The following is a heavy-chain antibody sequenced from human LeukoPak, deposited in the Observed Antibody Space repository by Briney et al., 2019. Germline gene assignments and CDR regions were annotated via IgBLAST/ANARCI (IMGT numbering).Heavy chain of an antibody. J-gene: IGHJ4*02. D-gene: IGHD4-17*01. CDR3: ARGPNYGARVDFLDS. CDR2: IRQGGDER. CDR1: GFTLSSHW. Sequence: GGSLRLPCAASGFTLSSHWMTWVRRAPGKGLEWVAGIRQGGDERYYADSVKGRFTVSRDNAKNSLYLQMNSLSADDTAVYFCARGPNYGARVDFLDSWGRGTKVTVSS. V-gene: IGHV3-7*01.